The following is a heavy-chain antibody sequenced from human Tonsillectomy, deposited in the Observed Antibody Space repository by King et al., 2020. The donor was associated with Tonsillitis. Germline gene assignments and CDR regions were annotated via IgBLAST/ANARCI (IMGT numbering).Heavy chain of an antibody. D-gene: IGHD4-17*01. CDR1: GFTFSSCA. CDR3: AKAVNNGDYVYWYFDL. V-gene: IGHV3-23*04. Sequence: VQLVESGGGLVQPGGSLRLSCAASGFTFSSCAMSWVRQAPGKGLEWVSACSYSCGGTYYADSVRGRFTISRDNSKNTLYLQMNSLRVEDTAVYYCAKAVNNGDYVYWYFDLWGRGTLVSVSS. J-gene: IGHJ2*01. CDR2: CSYSCGGT.